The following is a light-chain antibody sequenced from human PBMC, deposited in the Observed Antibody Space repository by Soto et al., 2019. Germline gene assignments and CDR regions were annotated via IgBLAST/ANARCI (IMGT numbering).Light chain of an antibody. CDR3: QQRSNRPLT. J-gene: IGKJ4*01. CDR1: QSVSSN. V-gene: IGKV3-11*01. Sequence: EIVLTQSPGTLSLSPGERATLSCRASQSVSSNLAWYQQKPGQAPRLLIYDASIRATGIPVRFSGSGSGTDCTLTINSLEPEDFAVYYCQQRSNRPLTFGGGTKVEIK. CDR2: DAS.